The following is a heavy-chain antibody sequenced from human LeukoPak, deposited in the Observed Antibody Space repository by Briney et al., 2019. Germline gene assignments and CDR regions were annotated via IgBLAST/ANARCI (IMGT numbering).Heavy chain of an antibody. J-gene: IGHJ5*02. CDR3: ARDRGWRFQYWFDP. Sequence: SETLSLTCAVYGGSFSGYYWSWIRQPPGKGLEWIGEINHSGSTNYNPSLKSRVTISVDTSKNQFSLKLSSVTAADTAVYYCARDRGWRFQYWFDPWGQGTLVTVSS. V-gene: IGHV4-34*01. CDR1: GGSFSGYY. D-gene: IGHD2-15*01. CDR2: INHSGST.